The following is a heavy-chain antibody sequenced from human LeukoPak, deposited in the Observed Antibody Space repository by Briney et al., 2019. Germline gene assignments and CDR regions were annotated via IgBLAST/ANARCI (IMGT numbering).Heavy chain of an antibody. Sequence: GASVKVSCKASGYTITTYGINWVRQAPGQGPEWMGWISAYSGHTNYVQKFQGRVTMTTDTSTTTAHLEMRSLRSDDTAVYYCARDYDDSSRCFGYWGQGTLVTVSS. J-gene: IGHJ4*02. CDR1: GYTITTYG. CDR3: ARDYDDSSRCFGY. V-gene: IGHV1-18*01. CDR2: ISAYSGHT. D-gene: IGHD3-9*01.